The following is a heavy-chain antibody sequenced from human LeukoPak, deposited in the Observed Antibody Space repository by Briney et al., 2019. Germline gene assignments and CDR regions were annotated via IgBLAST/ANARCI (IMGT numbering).Heavy chain of an antibody. CDR2: INRNGDKT. CDR1: GFTFDNYA. J-gene: IGHJ2*01. CDR3: ARTAWTNWNFDL. V-gene: IGHV3-20*04. Sequence: GGSLRLSCAASGFTFDNYAMTWVRQAPGKGLEWVFSINRNGDKTNYADSVKGRFTISRDNAKSSLYLQMNSLRTEDTALYYCARTAWTNWNFDLWGRGTLVTVSS. D-gene: IGHD3/OR15-3a*01.